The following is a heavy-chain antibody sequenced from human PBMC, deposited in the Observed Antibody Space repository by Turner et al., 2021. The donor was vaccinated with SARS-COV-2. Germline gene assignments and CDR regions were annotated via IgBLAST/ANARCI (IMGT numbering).Heavy chain of an antibody. CDR2: IKTKTDGGTT. Sequence: EVQLMASGGGLVKPGGCLRLSCAAAGVTFSNAWTSWVRQAPGKGLEWVGRIKTKTDGGTTDYAAPVKGRFTISRDDTKNTLYLQMNSLKTEDTAVYYCTTHSAPDYWGQGTLVTVSS. CDR3: TTHSAPDY. CDR1: GVTFSNAW. D-gene: IGHD6-13*01. V-gene: IGHV3-15*01. J-gene: IGHJ4*02.